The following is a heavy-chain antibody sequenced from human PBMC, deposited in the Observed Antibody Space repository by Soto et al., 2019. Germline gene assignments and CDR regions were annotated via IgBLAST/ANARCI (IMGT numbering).Heavy chain of an antibody. D-gene: IGHD1-1*01. V-gene: IGHV3-53*01. Sequence: DVQLVESGGGLIQPGECLRLCCAALGFTISGKKYVAWVRQAPGKGLEWVSALYDLDGSFYAASVKGRFTTSSDSSKTTVYLQMNDLRPDDTAVYYCATWHEREHAYDVWGQGTTVTVSS. CDR3: ATWHEREHAYDV. CDR2: LYDLDGS. CDR1: GFTISGKKY. J-gene: IGHJ3*01.